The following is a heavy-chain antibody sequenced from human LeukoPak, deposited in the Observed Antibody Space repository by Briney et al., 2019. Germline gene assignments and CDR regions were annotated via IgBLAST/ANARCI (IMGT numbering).Heavy chain of an antibody. CDR2: IYYSGST. CDR3: ARNPRPVAAAGTAGILFDY. J-gene: IGHJ4*02. CDR1: GGSISSSSYY. D-gene: IGHD6-13*01. Sequence: SETLSLTCTVSGGSISSSSYYWGWIRQPPGKGLEWIGSIYYSGSTYYNPSLKSRVTISVDTSKNQFSLKLSSVTAADTAVYYCARNPRPVAAAGTAGILFDYWGQGTLVTASS. V-gene: IGHV4-39*01.